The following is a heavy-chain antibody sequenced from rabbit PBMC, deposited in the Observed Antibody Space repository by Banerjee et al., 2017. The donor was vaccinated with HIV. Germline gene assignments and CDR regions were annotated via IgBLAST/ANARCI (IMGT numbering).Heavy chain of an antibody. V-gene: IGHV1S45*01. CDR3: ARDLAGVIGWNFNL. J-gene: IGHJ4*01. CDR2: IYTGGSGGT. CDR1: GFSFTSTYD. D-gene: IGHD4-1*01. Sequence: QEQLVESGGGLVQPEGSLTLTCTASGFSFTSTYDMYWVRQAPGKGLEWIGCIYTGGSGGTYYASWAKGRFTISKTSSTTVTLQMTSLTAADTATYFCARDLAGVIGWNFNLWGPGTLVTVS.